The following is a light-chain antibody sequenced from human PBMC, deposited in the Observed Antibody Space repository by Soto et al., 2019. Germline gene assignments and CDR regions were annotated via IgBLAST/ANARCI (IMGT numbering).Light chain of an antibody. CDR2: DNN. CDR1: SSDVGGYNL. CDR3: GSWDSSLTYV. Sequence: QSALTQPASVSGSPGQSITISCTGTSSDVGGYNLVSWYQQHPGKAPKLMIYDNNKRPSGIPDRFSGSQSGTSATLGITGLQTGDEAVYYCGSWDSSLTYVFGTGTKVTVL. V-gene: IGLV2-14*01. J-gene: IGLJ1*01.